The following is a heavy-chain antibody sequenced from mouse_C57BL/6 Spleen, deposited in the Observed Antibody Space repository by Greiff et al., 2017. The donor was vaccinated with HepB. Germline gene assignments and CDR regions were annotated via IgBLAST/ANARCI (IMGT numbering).Heavy chain of an antibody. J-gene: IGHJ4*01. CDR1: GFSLTSYG. CDR2: IWSDGST. V-gene: IGHV2-6-1*01. Sequence: VKLLESGPGLVAPSQSLSNTCTVSGFSLTSYGVHWVRQPPGKGLEWLVVIWSDGSTTYNSALKSRLSISKDNSKSQVFLKMNSLQTDDTAMYYCARHGSSYGAMDYWGQGTSVTVSS. CDR3: ARHGSSYGAMDY. D-gene: IGHD1-1*01.